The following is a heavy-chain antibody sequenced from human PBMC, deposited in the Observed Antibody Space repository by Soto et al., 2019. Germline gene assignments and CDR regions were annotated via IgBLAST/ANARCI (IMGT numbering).Heavy chain of an antibody. D-gene: IGHD3-22*01. V-gene: IGHV3-15*01. CDR3: TTDPPIDYYDSSGYLPLFDP. Sequence: NPGGSLRLSCAASGFTFSNAWMSWVRQAPGKGLEWVGRIKSKTDGGTTDYAAPVKGRFTISRDDSKNTLYLQMNSLKTEDTAVYYCTTDPPIDYYDSSGYLPLFDPWGQGTLVTVSS. CDR2: IKSKTDGGTT. J-gene: IGHJ5*02. CDR1: GFTFSNAW.